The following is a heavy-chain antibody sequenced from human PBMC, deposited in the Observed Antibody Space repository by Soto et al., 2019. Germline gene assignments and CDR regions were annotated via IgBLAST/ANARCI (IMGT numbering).Heavy chain of an antibody. Sequence: QVQLQESGPGLVKPSQTLSLSCTVSGGSISSAAYYWSWIRQHPGKGLEWIGYISHSGSTYYTPCLKSRVIISADTSKNQCSLNLTSATAAATAVYYCAREYTYGSNFFDCWGQGALVTVSS. CDR3: AREYTYGSNFFDC. V-gene: IGHV4-31*03. J-gene: IGHJ4*02. CDR2: ISHSGST. D-gene: IGHD5-18*01. CDR1: GGSISSAAYY.